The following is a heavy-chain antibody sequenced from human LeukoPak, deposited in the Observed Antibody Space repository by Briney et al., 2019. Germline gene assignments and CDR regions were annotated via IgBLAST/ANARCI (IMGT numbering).Heavy chain of an antibody. CDR1: GYTFTSYG. Sequence: ASVKVSCKASGYTFTSYGISWVRQAPGQGLEWMGWISAYNGNTNYAQKLQGRVTMTTDTSTNTAYMELRSLRSDDTAVYYCARDLLLYYYDSSGYYDYWGQGTLVTVSS. V-gene: IGHV1-18*01. CDR3: ARDLLLYYYDSSGYYDY. CDR2: ISAYNGNT. D-gene: IGHD3-22*01. J-gene: IGHJ4*02.